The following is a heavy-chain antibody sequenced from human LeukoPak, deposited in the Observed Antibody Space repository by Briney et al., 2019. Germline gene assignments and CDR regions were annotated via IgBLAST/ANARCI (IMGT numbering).Heavy chain of an antibody. Sequence: ASVKLSCKASGYTFTSYYTHWVRQAPGQGLEWMGIINPSGGSTSYAQKFQGRVTMTRDTSTSTVYMELSSLRSEDTAVYYCAGGIEVDTANDYWGQGTLVTVSS. CDR1: GYTFTSYY. CDR2: INPSGGST. J-gene: IGHJ4*02. CDR3: AGGIEVDTANDY. V-gene: IGHV1-46*01. D-gene: IGHD5-18*01.